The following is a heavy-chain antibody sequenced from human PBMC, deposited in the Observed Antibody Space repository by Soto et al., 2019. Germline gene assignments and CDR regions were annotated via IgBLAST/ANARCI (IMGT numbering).Heavy chain of an antibody. CDR2: ISYDGSNK. V-gene: IGHV3-30-3*01. D-gene: IGHD6-19*01. Sequence: GGSLRLSCAASGFTFSSYAMHWVRQAPGKGLEWVAVISYDGSNKYYADSVKGRFTISRDNSKTTLYLQMNSLRAEDTAVYYCARPLSSGPYYFDYWGQGTLVTVSS. CDR1: GFTFSSYA. J-gene: IGHJ4*02. CDR3: ARPLSSGPYYFDY.